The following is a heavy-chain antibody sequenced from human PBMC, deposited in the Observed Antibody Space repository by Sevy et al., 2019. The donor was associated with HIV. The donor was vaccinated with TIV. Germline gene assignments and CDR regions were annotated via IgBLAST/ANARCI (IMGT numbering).Heavy chain of an antibody. D-gene: IGHD3-10*01. CDR1: GFTFSSYA. CDR2: ISGSGGST. Sequence: GGSLRLSCAASGFTFSSYAMSWVRQAPGKGLEWVSAISGSGGSTYYADSVKGRFTISRDNSKNTPYLQMNGLRAEDTAVYYCAGLYYYGSGSPYRWGQGTLVTVSS. V-gene: IGHV3-23*01. CDR3: AGLYYYGSGSPYR. J-gene: IGHJ5*02.